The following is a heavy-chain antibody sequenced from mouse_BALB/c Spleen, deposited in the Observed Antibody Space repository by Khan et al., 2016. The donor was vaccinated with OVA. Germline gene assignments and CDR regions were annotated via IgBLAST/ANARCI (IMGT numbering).Heavy chain of an antibody. Sequence: QIQLVQSGPELKKPGETVRLSCKASGYTFTTAGIQWVQKMPGKDLKWIGWINTHSGVPKYAEDFKGRFAFSLDISVNNAYLQITNLKNEDTATYFCARGGAAYYINDRGSMEYWGQGTSVTVSS. J-gene: IGHJ4*01. CDR1: GYTFTTAG. CDR2: INTHSGVP. D-gene: IGHD2-12*01. CDR3: ARGGAAYYINDRGSMEY. V-gene: IGHV9-4*02.